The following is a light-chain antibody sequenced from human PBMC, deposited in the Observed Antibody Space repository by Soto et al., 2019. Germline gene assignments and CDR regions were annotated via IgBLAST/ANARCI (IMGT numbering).Light chain of an antibody. Sequence: DIQMTQSPSFLSASVGDRVTITCRASQGISSYLAWYQQKPGKAPKLLIYAASTLQSGVPSRFSGSGSGTEFTLTISSLQPEDCAIYFCQQANSFPITFGQGTRLEIK. CDR3: QQANSFPIT. J-gene: IGKJ5*01. CDR2: AAS. CDR1: QGISSY. V-gene: IGKV1-9*01.